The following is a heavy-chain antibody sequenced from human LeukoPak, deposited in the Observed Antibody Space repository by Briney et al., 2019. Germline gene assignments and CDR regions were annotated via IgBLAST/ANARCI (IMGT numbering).Heavy chain of an antibody. D-gene: IGHD6-19*01. J-gene: IGHJ4*02. CDR1: GGTFSSYA. CDR3: ARGSGSRIAVAGTKGYNAY. Sequence: SVKVSCKASGGTFSSYAISWVRQAPGQGLEWMGRIIPIFGTANYAQKFQGRVTITTDESTSTAYMELSSLRSEDTAVYYCARGSGSRIAVAGTKGYNAYWGQGTLVTVSS. V-gene: IGHV1-69*05. CDR2: IIPIFGTA.